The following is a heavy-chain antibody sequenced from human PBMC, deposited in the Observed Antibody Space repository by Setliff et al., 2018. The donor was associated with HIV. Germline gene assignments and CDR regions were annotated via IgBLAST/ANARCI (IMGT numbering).Heavy chain of an antibody. V-gene: IGHV4-4*07. D-gene: IGHD1-7*01. CDR2: IYTSGST. Sequence: SETLSLTCTVSGGSISSHYWSWIRQPAGKALEWIGRIYTSGSTNYNPSLKSRVTISVDTSKNQFSLRLSSVTAADTAVYYCARGPGGTVPKPLEAFDVWGRGAVVTVSS. J-gene: IGHJ3*01. CDR3: ARGPGGTVPKPLEAFDV. CDR1: GGSISSHY.